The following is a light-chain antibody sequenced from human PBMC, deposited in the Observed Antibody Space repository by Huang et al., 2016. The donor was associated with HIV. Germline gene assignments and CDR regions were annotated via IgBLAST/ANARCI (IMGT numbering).Light chain of an antibody. CDR3: QQCDRSPLT. J-gene: IGKJ4*01. CDR1: QSVSISY. Sequence: EIVLTQSPGTLSLSPGERATLSCRASQSVSISYLAWYQQRPGQAPRLLIYAASRRATGIPDRFNGSASGTDFTLTISRLEPEDFAVYYCQQCDRSPLTFGGGTKVEVK. V-gene: IGKV3-20*01. CDR2: AAS.